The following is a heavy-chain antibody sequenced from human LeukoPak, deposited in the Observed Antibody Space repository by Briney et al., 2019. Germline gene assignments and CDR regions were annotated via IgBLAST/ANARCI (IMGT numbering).Heavy chain of an antibody. D-gene: IGHD6-19*01. Sequence: GASVKVSCKASGYTFTGYYMHWVRQAPGQGLEWMGWINPNSGGTNYAQKFQGRVTMTRDTSIGTAYMELSRLRSDDTAVYYCARGSSGWRTADYFDYWGQGTLVTVSS. V-gene: IGHV1-2*02. CDR2: INPNSGGT. J-gene: IGHJ4*02. CDR3: ARGSSGWRTADYFDY. CDR1: GYTFTGYY.